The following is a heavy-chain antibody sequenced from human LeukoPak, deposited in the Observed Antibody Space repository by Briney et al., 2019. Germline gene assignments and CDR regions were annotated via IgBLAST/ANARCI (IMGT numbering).Heavy chain of an antibody. D-gene: IGHD2-15*01. CDR3: ARGYCSGGSCHVDY. J-gene: IGHJ4*02. CDR1: GGSFSGYY. Sequence: SETLSLTCAVYGGSFSGYYWSWIRQPPGKGLGWTGEINHSGSTNYNPSLKSRVTISVDTSKNQFSLKLSSVTAADTAVYYCARGYCSGGSCHVDYWGQGTLVTVSS. V-gene: IGHV4-34*01. CDR2: INHSGST.